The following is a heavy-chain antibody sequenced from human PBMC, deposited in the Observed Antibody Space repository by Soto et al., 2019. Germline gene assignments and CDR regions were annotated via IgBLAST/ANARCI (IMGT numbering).Heavy chain of an antibody. J-gene: IGHJ6*02. Sequence: SETLSLTCTVSGGSISGYYWSWIRQPPGKGLEWIGNVYYSGGAKYNPSVKRRVSISVDTSKNQFSLNLSSVTAADTAVYYCTRDGDGRMTTNPYYYYGMDVWGPGITVTV. CDR2: VYYSGGA. CDR3: TRDGDGRMTTNPYYYYGMDV. V-gene: IGHV4-59*01. CDR1: GGSISGYY. D-gene: IGHD2-21*02.